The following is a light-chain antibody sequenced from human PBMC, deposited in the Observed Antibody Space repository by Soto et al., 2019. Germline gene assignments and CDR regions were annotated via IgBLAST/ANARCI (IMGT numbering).Light chain of an antibody. J-gene: IGLJ2*01. V-gene: IGLV2-23*01. CDR3: CSYAGSSPYVV. CDR2: EGS. Sequence: QLVLTQPASVSGSPGQSITISCTGTSSDVGSYNLVSWYQQHPGKAPKLMIYEGSKRPSGVSNRFSGSKSGNTASLTISGLQAEDEADYYCCSYAGSSPYVVFGGGTQLTVL. CDR1: SSDVGSYNL.